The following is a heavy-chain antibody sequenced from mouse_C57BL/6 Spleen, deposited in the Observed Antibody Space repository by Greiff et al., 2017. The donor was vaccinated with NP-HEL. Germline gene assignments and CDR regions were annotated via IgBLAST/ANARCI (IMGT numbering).Heavy chain of an antibody. CDR3: AKTNDYDYDVYYAMDY. V-gene: IGHV2-5*01. J-gene: IGHJ4*01. CDR2: IWRGGST. D-gene: IGHD2-4*01. Sequence: QVQLKESGPGLVQPSQSLSITCTVSGFSLTSYGVHWVRQSPGKGLEWLGVIWRGGSTDYNAAFMSRLSITKDNSKSQVFFKMNSLQADDTAIYYCAKTNDYDYDVYYAMDYWGQGTSVTVSS. CDR1: GFSLTSYG.